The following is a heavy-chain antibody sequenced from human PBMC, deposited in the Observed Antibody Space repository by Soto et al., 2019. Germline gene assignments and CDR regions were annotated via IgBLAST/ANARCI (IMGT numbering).Heavy chain of an antibody. J-gene: IGHJ4*02. CDR3: ARDRAATSSWGFDY. Sequence: QVQLVQSGGEVKKPGASVKVSCKASGYTFTNYVLQWVRQAPGQSLEWMGWINTGNGDTKYSQNFQGRVTFTSDTSATIAYLEVSGLTPEDTAVYYCARDRAATSSWGFDYCGQGTLVTVSS. D-gene: IGHD6-6*01. CDR2: INTGNGDT. V-gene: IGHV1-3*04. CDR1: GYTFTNYV.